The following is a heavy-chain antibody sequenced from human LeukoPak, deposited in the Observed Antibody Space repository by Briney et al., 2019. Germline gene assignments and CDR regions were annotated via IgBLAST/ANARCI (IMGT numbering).Heavy chain of an antibody. Sequence: SVTVSCTASGGTFINYAINWVRQAPGQGLEWMGGIIPFLDTSNYAQKFQGRVTITADESTSTAYMELSSLRSEDTAMYYCARVGVFNYDILTGPHGMDVWGQGTTVTVSS. CDR3: ARVGVFNYDILTGPHGMDV. D-gene: IGHD3-9*01. J-gene: IGHJ6*02. CDR2: IIPFLDTS. CDR1: GGTFINYA. V-gene: IGHV1-69*13.